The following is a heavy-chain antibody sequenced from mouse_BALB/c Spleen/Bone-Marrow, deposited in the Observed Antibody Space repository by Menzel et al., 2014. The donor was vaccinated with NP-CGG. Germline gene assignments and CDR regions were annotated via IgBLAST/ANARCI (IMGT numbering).Heavy chain of an antibody. D-gene: IGHD1-1*01. V-gene: IGHV14-3*02. CDR1: GFNIKDTY. CDR2: IDPANGNT. CDR3: ASYYYGSSLFAY. Sequence: EVQLQQSGAELVKPGASVKLSCTASGFNIKDTYMHWVKQRPEQGLEWIGRIDPANGNTKYDPKFQGKATITADTSSNTAYLHLSSLTSEDTAVYYCASYYYGSSLFAYWGQGTLVTVSA. J-gene: IGHJ3*01.